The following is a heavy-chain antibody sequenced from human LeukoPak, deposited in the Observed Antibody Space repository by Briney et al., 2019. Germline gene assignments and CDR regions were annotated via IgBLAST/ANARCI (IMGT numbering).Heavy chain of an antibody. CDR1: GFTVSSNY. J-gene: IGHJ4*02. D-gene: IGHD6-19*01. V-gene: IGHV3-53*01. Sequence: GGSLRLSCAASGFTVSSNYMSWVRQAPGKGLEWVSVIYSGGSTYYADSVKGRFTISRDNSKNTLYLQMNSLRAEDTAVYYCARDHLLGALAVGDYWGQGTLVTVPS. CDR3: ARDHLLGALAVGDY. CDR2: IYSGGST.